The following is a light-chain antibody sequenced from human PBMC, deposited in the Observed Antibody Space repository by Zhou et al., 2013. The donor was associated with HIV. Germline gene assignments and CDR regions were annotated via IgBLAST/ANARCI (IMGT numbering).Light chain of an antibody. CDR3: QQSYNAPRT. V-gene: IGKV1-39*01. CDR2: SRS. CDR1: QNINSY. Sequence: DIQMTQSPSSLSASVGDRVTITCRATQNINSYLHWYQQKPGKAPKLLIFSRSTLQSGVPSRFSGSGSGTDFTLTISNLQPEDFATYYCQQSYNAPRTFGQGTKVEL. J-gene: IGKJ1*01.